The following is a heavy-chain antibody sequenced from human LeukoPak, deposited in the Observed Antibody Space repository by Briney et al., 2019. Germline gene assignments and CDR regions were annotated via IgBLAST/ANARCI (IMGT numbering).Heavy chain of an antibody. V-gene: IGHV4-39*07. CDR3: ASGNYYGSGSYSDY. J-gene: IGHJ4*02. CDR2: IFYSGST. D-gene: IGHD3-10*01. Sequence: SETLSLTCTVSGGSISTSNYYWGWIRQPPGKGLEWIGNIFYSGSTYYSPSLKSRVTISVDTSKNQFSLKLSSVTAADTAVYYCASGNYYGSGSYSDYWGQGTLVTVSS. CDR1: GGSISTSNYY.